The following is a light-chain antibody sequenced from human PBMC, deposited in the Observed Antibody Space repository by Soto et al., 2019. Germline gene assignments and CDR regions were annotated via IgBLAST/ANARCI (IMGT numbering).Light chain of an antibody. J-gene: IGKJ1*01. V-gene: IGKV1-39*01. CDR3: QQSYSSPRT. CDR1: QSIRSY. CDR2: AAS. Sequence: DLQMTQSPSSLSASVGDRVTITCRASQSIRSYLNWYQQKPGKAPKLLIYAASNLQSGVSSRFSGSGSGTDFTLTISSLQPEDFATYYCQQSYSSPRTFGQGTKVEVK.